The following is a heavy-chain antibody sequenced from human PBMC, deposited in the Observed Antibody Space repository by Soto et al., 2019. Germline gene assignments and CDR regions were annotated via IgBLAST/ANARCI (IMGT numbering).Heavy chain of an antibody. CDR1: GAALSSGGYF. CDR3: TREQSDDNYFDP. Sequence: PSETLSLTCTVAGAALSSGGYFYTWVRQPPGKGLEWLGYIYYSGGTNYNPSLRSRVTISLDKSKSQFSLRLISVTAADTAVYYCTREQSDDNYFDPLGQGTLVTVSS. J-gene: IGHJ5*02. D-gene: IGHD6-19*01. CDR2: IYYSGGT. V-gene: IGHV4-61*08.